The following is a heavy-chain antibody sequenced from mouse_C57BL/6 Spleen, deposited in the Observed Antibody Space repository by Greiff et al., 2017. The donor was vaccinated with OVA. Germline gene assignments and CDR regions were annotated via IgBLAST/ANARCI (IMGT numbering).Heavy chain of an antibody. CDR2: IYPGDGDT. D-gene: IGHD2-1*01. CDR3: ARDGDGKAYFDY. CDR1: GYAFSSYW. J-gene: IGHJ2*01. V-gene: IGHV1-80*01. Sequence: VQLVESGAELVKPGASVKISCKASGYAFSSYWMNWVKQRPGKGLEWIGQIYPGDGDTNYNGKFKGKATLTADKSSSTAYMQLSSLTSEDSAVYFCARDGDGKAYFDYWGQGTTLTVSS.